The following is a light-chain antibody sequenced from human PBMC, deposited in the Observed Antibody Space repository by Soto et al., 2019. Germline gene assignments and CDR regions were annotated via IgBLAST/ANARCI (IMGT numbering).Light chain of an antibody. CDR3: QQYNSYSWT. CDR1: QSISNW. Sequence: DIHMTQSPSTLPASVGYRFTITCRASQSISNWLAWYQQKPGKAPKLLIYDASSLESGVPSRFRGSGSGTEFTLTISSLQPDDFETYYCQQYNSYSWTFGQGTKVDNK. CDR2: DAS. J-gene: IGKJ1*01. V-gene: IGKV1-5*01.